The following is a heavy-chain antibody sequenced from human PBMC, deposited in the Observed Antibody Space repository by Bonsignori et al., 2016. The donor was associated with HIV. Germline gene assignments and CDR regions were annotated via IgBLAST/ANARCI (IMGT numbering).Heavy chain of an antibody. Sequence: GESLKISCAASGFTFSSYAMTWVRQTPGKGLEWVSTISGNGDSTFYADSVKGRFTISRDNSKNSLHLQMSGLRAEDTAIYYCAKGHTYYYGSGNCYIDVWGKGTAVTVSS. CDR2: ISGNGDST. J-gene: IGHJ6*03. CDR1: GFTFSSYA. D-gene: IGHD3-10*01. CDR3: AKGHTYYYGSGNCYIDV. V-gene: IGHV3-23*01.